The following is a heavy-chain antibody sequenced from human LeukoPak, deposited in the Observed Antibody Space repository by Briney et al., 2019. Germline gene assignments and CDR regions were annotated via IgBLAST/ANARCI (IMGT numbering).Heavy chain of an antibody. J-gene: IGHJ4*02. CDR3: ARGLKYYDILTGYWYYFDY. V-gene: IGHV4-34*01. Sequence: SETLSLTCAVYGGSFSGYYWSWIRQPPGKGLEWIGEINHSGSTNYNPSLKSRVTVSVDTSKNQFSLKLSSVTAADTAVYYCARGLKYYDILTGYWYYFDYWGQGTLVTVSS. D-gene: IGHD3-9*01. CDR1: GGSFSGYY. CDR2: INHSGST.